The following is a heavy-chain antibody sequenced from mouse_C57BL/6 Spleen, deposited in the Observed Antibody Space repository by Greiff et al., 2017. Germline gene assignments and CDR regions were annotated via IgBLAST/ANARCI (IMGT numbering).Heavy chain of an antibody. V-gene: IGHV1-69*01. CDR3: ARRGGRSGYEGGAMDY. Sequence: QVQLQQPGAELVMPGASVKLSCKASGYTFTSYWMHWVKQRPGQGLEWIGEIDPSDSYTNYNQKFKGKSTLTVDKSSSTAYIQLSSLTSEDSAGYYFARRGGRSGYEGGAMDYWGQGTSVTVSS. CDR2: IDPSDSYT. CDR1: GYTFTSYW. J-gene: IGHJ4*01. D-gene: IGHD3-2*02.